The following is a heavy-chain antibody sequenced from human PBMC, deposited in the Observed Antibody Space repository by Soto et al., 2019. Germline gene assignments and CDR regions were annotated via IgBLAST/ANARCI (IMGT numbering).Heavy chain of an antibody. D-gene: IGHD2-8*01. J-gene: IGHJ6*03. Sequence: EVQLLESGGGLVQPGGSLRLSCAASGFTFSSYAMSWVRQAPGKGLEWVSGISGSGGSTYYADSGKGRFTISRDDTKNTLYLQMNSMRFEDTAVYYVAKAEIVCNYYYYTDVWGKRSTGTDCS. CDR3: AKAEIVCNYYYYTDV. CDR1: GFTFSSYA. V-gene: IGHV3-23*01. CDR2: ISGSGGST.